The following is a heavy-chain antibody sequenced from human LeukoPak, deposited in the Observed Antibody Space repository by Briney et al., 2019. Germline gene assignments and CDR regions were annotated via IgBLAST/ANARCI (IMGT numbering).Heavy chain of an antibody. CDR1: GFTFSRYW. V-gene: IGHV3-74*01. J-gene: IGHJ1*01. Sequence: GGSLRLSCAASGFTFSRYWMHWLPQAPGKALVWVSRIKSDGSKNYADSVKGRFTISRDKAKNTLSLQMNSLRAEDTGVYYCARTPSEIGGYYPEYFRHWGQGTLVTVSS. D-gene: IGHD3-22*01. CDR3: ARTPSEIGGYYPEYFRH. CDR2: IKSDGSK.